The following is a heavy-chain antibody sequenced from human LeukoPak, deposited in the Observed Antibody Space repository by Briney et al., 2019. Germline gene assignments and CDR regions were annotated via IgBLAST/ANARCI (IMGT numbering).Heavy chain of an antibody. CDR1: GLTFSSNC. CDR2: IRYDGNDK. Sequence: PGGSLRLSCAASGLTFSSNCMSWVRQAPGKGLEWVAFIRYDGNDKFYADSVKGRFAISRDTSRNTLYLQMNSLRAEDTAMYYCAKPLMRDRWFGGSWGQGTLVTVSS. D-gene: IGHD3-10*01. V-gene: IGHV3-30*02. CDR3: AKPLMRDRWFGGS. J-gene: IGHJ5*02.